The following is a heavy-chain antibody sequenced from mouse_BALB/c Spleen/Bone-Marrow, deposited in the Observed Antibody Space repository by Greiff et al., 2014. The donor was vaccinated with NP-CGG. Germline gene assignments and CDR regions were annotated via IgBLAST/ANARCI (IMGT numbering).Heavy chain of an antibody. V-gene: IGHV5-17*02. Sequence: EVMLVESGGGLVQPGGSRKLSCAASGFTFSSFGMHWVRQAPEKGLEWVAYISSGSSTIYYADTVKGRFTISRDNPKNTLFLQMTSLRFEDTAMYYCASLTYYAMDYWGQGTSVTVSS. CDR3: ASLTYYAMDY. CDR2: ISSGSSTI. J-gene: IGHJ4*01. CDR1: GFTFSSFG.